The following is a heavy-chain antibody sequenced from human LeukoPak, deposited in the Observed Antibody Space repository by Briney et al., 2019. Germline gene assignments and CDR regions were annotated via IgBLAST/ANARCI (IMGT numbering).Heavy chain of an antibody. D-gene: IGHD3-10*01. CDR1: GGSISSYY. J-gene: IGHJ4*02. Sequence: IPSETLSLTCTVSGGSISSYYWSWTRQPPGKGLEWIGYIYHSGSTYYNPSLKGRVTISVDRSKNQFSLKLSSVTAADTAVYYCARDRSGGGTFDYWGQGTLVTVSS. V-gene: IGHV4-59*12. CDR3: ARDRSGGGTFDY. CDR2: IYHSGST.